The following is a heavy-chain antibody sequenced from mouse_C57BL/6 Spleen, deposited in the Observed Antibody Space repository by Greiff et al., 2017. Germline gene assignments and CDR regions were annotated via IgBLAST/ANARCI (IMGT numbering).Heavy chain of an antibody. J-gene: IGHJ2*01. V-gene: IGHV1-52*01. CDR2: IDPSDSET. D-gene: IGHD1-1*01. CDR3: ARIGPREDYYGSYYFEY. CDR1: GYTFTSYW. Sequence: QVQLQQPGAELVRPGSSVKLSCKASGYTFTSYWMHWVKQRPIQGLEWIGNIDPSDSETHYNQKFKDKATLTVDKSSSTAYMQLSSLTSADSAVYYCARIGPREDYYGSYYFEYWGQGTTVTVAS.